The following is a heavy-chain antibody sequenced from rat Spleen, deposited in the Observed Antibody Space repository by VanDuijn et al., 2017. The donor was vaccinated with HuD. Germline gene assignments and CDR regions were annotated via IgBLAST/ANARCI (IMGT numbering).Heavy chain of an antibody. CDR2: VRYNGDT. CDR1: GFSLTDYN. V-gene: IGHV2-63*01. J-gene: IGHJ3*01. D-gene: IGHD3-1*01. Sequence: QVQLKESGPGLVQPSQTLSLTCTVSGFSLTDYNVHWIRQPPGKGLAWMGRVRYNGDTSYNSALKSRLSISRDTSKNQVFLKMNSLQTDDTGTYYCTTHPRYWGQGTLVTVSS. CDR3: TTHPRY.